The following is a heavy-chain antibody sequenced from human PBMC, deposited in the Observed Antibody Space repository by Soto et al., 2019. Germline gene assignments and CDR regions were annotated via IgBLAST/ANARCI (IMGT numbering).Heavy chain of an antibody. Sequence: QVQLVQSGAEVKKPGSSVKVSCKSSGGTFSCHSINWVRQAPGQGLEWMGGIIPIFGPANFAKKFQGRVTITAGESTTTAYMELSSLTSEDTAVYYCATGSFTSTGGRIGYHYNAMDVWGQGTTVTVSS. V-gene: IGHV1-69*01. CDR1: GGTFSCHS. CDR3: ATGSFTSTGGRIGYHYNAMDV. CDR2: IIPIFGPA. D-gene: IGHD1-1*01. J-gene: IGHJ6*02.